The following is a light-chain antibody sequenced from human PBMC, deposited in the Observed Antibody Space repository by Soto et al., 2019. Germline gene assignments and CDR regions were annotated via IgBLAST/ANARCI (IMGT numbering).Light chain of an antibody. J-gene: IGKJ1*01. Sequence: EIVMTQSPATLSVSPGERATLSCRASQSVSSNLAWYQQKPGQAPRLLIYGASTRATGIPARFSGSGSGTEFTPTISSLQSEDFAVYYCQQYNNWPRTFGQGTQVEIK. CDR2: GAS. V-gene: IGKV3-15*01. CDR3: QQYNNWPRT. CDR1: QSVSSN.